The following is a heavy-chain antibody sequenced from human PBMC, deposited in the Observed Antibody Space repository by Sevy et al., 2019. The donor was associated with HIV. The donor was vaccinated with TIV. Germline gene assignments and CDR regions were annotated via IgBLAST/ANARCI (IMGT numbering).Heavy chain of an antibody. D-gene: IGHD3-22*01. CDR3: ARARYGGYEVITGYYYYGMDV. J-gene: IGHJ6*02. CDR1: GGSFSGYY. V-gene: IGHV4-34*01. CDR2: INHSGST. Sequence: SETLSLTCAVYGGSFSGYYWSWIRQPPGKGLEWIGEINHSGSTNYNPSLMSRVTISVDTSKNQFSLKLSSVTAADTAVYYCARARYGGYEVITGYYYYGMDVWGQGTTVTVSS.